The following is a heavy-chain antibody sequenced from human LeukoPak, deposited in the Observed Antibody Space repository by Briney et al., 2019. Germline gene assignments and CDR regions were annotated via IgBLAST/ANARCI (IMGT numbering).Heavy chain of an antibody. CDR3: ARVVNGRIAAAGTDYYFDY. D-gene: IGHD6-13*01. J-gene: IGHJ4*02. V-gene: IGHV1-69*06. Sequence: ASVKVSCKASGGTFSSYAISWVRQAPGQGLEWMGGIIPIFGTANYAQKFQGRVTITADKSTSTAYMELSSLRSEDTAVYYCARVVNGRIAAAGTDYYFDYWGQGTLVTVSS. CDR1: GGTFSSYA. CDR2: IIPIFGTA.